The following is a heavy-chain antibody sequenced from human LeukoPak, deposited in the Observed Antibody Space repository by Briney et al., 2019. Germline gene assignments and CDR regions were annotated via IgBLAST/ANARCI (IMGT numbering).Heavy chain of an antibody. CDR3: ASSSAWSGHDY. CDR2: IYYSGST. V-gene: IGHV4-59*11. D-gene: IGHD3-3*01. Sequence: SETPSLTCTVSGGSISSHYWSWIRQPPGKGLEWIGYIYYSGSTNYNPSLKSRVTTSVDTSKNQFSLKLSSVTAADTAMYYCASSSAWSGHDYWGQGTLVTVSS. J-gene: IGHJ4*02. CDR1: GGSISSHY.